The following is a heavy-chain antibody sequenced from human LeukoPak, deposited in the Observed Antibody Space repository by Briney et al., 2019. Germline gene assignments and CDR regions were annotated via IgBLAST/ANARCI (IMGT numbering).Heavy chain of an antibody. V-gene: IGHV1-69*06. Sequence: ASVKVSCKASGGTFSSYAISWVRQAPGQGLEWMGGIIPIFGTANYAQKFQGRVTITADKSTSTAYMELSSLRSEDTAVYYCAKDGGWMDPSVLYWYFDLWGRGTLVTVSS. CDR1: GGTFSSYA. D-gene: IGHD3-16*01. CDR2: IIPIFGTA. CDR3: AKDGGWMDPSVLYWYFDL. J-gene: IGHJ2*01.